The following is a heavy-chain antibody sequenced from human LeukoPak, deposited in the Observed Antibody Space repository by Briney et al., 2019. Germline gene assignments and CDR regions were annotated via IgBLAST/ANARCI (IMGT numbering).Heavy chain of an antibody. CDR1: GGSISSYY. CDR2: IYYSGST. D-gene: IGHD3-3*01. J-gene: IGHJ4*02. V-gene: IGHV4-59*01. Sequence: SETLSLTCTVSGGSISSYYWSWIRQPPGKGLEWIGYIYYSGSTNYNPSLKSRVTISVDTSKNQFSLKLSSVTAADTAVYYCARDRRSEDSWSGLDYWGQGTLVTVSS. CDR3: ARDRRSEDSWSGLDY.